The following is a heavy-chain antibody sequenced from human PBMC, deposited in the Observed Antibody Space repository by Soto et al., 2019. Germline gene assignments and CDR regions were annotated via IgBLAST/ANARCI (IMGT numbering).Heavy chain of an antibody. CDR3: ARRGLITMVRALYYYGMDV. J-gene: IGHJ6*02. CDR1: GYSFTSYW. V-gene: IGHV5-10-1*01. D-gene: IGHD3-10*01. CDR2: IDPSDSYT. Sequence: GESLKISCKGSGYSFTSYWISWVRQMPGKGLEWMGRIDPSDSYTNYSPSFQGHVTISADKSISTAYLQWSSLKASDTAMYYCARRGLITMVRALYYYGMDVWGQGTTVTVSS.